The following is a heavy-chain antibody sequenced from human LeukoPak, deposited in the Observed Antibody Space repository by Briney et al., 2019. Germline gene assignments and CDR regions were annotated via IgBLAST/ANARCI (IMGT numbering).Heavy chain of an antibody. V-gene: IGHV3-33*06. CDR3: AKVVQYTASTGTGLDY. CDR2: IWYDGSYK. CDR1: GFTFSNYG. Sequence: GGSLRLSCAASGFTFSNYGMHWVRQAPGKGLDWVAVIWYDGSYKYYADSVKGRFTISRDNSKNTLYLQMNSLRAEDTAVYYCAKVVQYTASTGTGLDYWGQGTPVTFSS. D-gene: IGHD6-13*01. J-gene: IGHJ4*02.